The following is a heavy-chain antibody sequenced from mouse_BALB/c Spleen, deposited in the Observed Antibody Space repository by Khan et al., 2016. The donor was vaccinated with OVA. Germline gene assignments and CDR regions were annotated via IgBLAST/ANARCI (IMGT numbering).Heavy chain of an antibody. D-gene: IGHD1-1*01. CDR3: ATSYFYGYYFDY. V-gene: IGHV5-17*02. Sequence: EVKLVESGGGLVQPGGSRKLSCAASGFTFNSYGMHWVRQAPEKGLEWVAYISGDSNTIYYTDTVKGRFTISRDKPKNTLFLQMTSLMSEDTAMYYCATSYFYGYYFDYWGPGTTLTVS. J-gene: IGHJ2*01. CDR1: GFTFNSYG. CDR2: ISGDSNTI.